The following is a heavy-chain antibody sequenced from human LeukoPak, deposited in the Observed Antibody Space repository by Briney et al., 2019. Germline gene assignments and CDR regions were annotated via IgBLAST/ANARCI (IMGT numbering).Heavy chain of an antibody. CDR2: INTDGGST. CDR3: ARGDSGYAYGWFDP. Sequence: PGGSLRLSCAASGFTFGSYWMHWVRQAPGKGLVWVSRINTDGGSTTYADSVKGRFTISRDNAKNTLYLQMNSLRAEDTAFYHCARGDSGYAYGWFDPWGQGTLVTVSS. D-gene: IGHD5-12*01. J-gene: IGHJ5*02. CDR1: GFTFGSYW. V-gene: IGHV3-74*01.